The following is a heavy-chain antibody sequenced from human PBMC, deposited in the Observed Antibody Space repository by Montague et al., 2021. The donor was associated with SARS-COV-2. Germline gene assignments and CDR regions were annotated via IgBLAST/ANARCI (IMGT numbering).Heavy chain of an antibody. Sequence: SETLSLTCNVYGASFSGYYWSWIRQSPGKGLEWIGDVIHSGTTNYNPSLKSRITISIDSSNDRFSLRLTSLTAADTGVYYCASGEFFYYGSGNYYRSALDDWGQGTTVTVSS. CDR1: GASFSGYY. V-gene: IGHV4-34*12. J-gene: IGHJ6*02. CDR2: VIHSGTT. D-gene: IGHD3-10*01. CDR3: ASGEFFYYGSGNYYRSALDD.